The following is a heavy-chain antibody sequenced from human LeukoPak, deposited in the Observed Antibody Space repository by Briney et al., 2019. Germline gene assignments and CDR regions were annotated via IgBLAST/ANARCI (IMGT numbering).Heavy chain of an antibody. CDR1: GFTFSSYS. V-gene: IGHV3-48*04. D-gene: IGHD3-22*01. J-gene: IGHJ4*02. CDR3: AREHYDSSGYYDY. Sequence: GGSLRLSCAASGFTFSSYSMNWVRQAPGKGLEWVSYISSSSSTIYYADSVKGRFTISRDNAKNSLYLQMNSLRAEDTAVYYCAREHYDSSGYYDYWGLGTLVTVSS. CDR2: ISSSSSTI.